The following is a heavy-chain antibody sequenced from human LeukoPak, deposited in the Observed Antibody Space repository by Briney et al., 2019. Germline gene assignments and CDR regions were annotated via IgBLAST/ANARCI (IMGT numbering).Heavy chain of an antibody. CDR3: GKRLTSWELEY. Sequence: GGSLRLSCAASGFSFSDYYMNWIRQAPGKGLEWVSYISSSATYTDYAESVKGRFTVSRDNAKNSLYLQMNSLRAEDTAVYYCGKRLTSWELEYWGQGTLVTVSS. CDR2: ISSSATYT. CDR1: GFSFSDYY. V-gene: IGHV3-11*06. J-gene: IGHJ4*02. D-gene: IGHD1-26*01.